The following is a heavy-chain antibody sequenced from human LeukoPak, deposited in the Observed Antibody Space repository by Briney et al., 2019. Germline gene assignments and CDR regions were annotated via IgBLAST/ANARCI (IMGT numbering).Heavy chain of an antibody. CDR3: ARYTGTDSGRWLDP. V-gene: IGHV4-59*01. CDR2: IHYTGAT. CDR1: GGSMNNYY. J-gene: IGHJ5*02. Sequence: PSETLSLTCSVSGGSMNNYYWSWIRRPPGRGLEWIGYIHYTGATSYSPSLKSRVTISLDTPKNEFSLKLSSVTAAATAVYYCARYTGTDSGRWLDPWSQGTLVTVSS. D-gene: IGHD1-26*01.